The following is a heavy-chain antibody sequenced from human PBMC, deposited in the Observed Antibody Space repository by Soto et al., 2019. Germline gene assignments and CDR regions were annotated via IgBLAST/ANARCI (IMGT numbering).Heavy chain of an antibody. CDR3: ARDNSGWSDY. Sequence: ASVKVSCKASGYTFTRYVMHWVGQAPGQRLEWMGWIDAGNGNTVYLQKFQGRVTITRDTSASTVYMELSSLRSEDTAVYYCARDNSGWSDYWG. D-gene: IGHD6-19*01. CDR2: IDAGNGNT. J-gene: IGHJ4*01. CDR1: GYTFTRYV. V-gene: IGHV1-3*01.